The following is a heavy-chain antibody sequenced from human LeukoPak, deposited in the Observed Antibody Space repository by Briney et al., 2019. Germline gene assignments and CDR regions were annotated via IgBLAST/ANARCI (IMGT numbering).Heavy chain of an antibody. Sequence: ASVKVSGTASGYTFTGYYMHWVRQAPGQGLEWMGWINPNSGGTNYAQKFQGRVTMTRDTSISTAYMELSRLRSDDTAVYYCARDIVMVTYWFDPWGQGTLVTVSS. J-gene: IGHJ5*02. CDR2: INPNSGGT. CDR1: GYTFTGYY. V-gene: IGHV1-2*02. CDR3: ARDIVMVTYWFDP. D-gene: IGHD5-18*01.